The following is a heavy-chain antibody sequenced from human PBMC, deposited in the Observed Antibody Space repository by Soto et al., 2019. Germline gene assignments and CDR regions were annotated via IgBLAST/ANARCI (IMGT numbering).Heavy chain of an antibody. CDR3: AKEIPNYAPFDS. CDR1: GFSFSSNV. V-gene: IGHV3-23*01. CDR2: ISDTGT. Sequence: GGSLRLSCVASGFSFSSNVMNWVRQAPGEGLQWVSGISDTGTYYADSVRGRFTISRDTSKNTLYLQMNSLRDDDTAVYYCAKEIPNYAPFDSWGQGTLVTVSS. D-gene: IGHD2-2*01. J-gene: IGHJ4*02.